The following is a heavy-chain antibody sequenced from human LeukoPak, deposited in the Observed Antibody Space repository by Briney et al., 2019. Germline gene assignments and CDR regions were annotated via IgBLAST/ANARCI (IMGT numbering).Heavy chain of an antibody. D-gene: IGHD1-14*01. CDR2: ISAYNGNT. CDR1: GYTFTSYG. Sequence: ASVKVSSKASGYTFTSYGISWVRQAPGQGLEWMGWISAYNGNTNYAQKLQGRVTMTTDTSTSTAYMELRSLRTDDTAVYYCARDFRTPGAFDIWGQGTMVTVSS. CDR3: ARDFRTPGAFDI. V-gene: IGHV1-18*01. J-gene: IGHJ3*02.